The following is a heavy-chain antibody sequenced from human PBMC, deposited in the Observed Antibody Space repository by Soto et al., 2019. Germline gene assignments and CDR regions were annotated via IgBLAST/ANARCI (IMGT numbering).Heavy chain of an antibody. J-gene: IGHJ4*02. CDR1: GFTFKSFW. D-gene: IGHD2-8*01. V-gene: IGHV3-74*01. CDR2: MDIDGSTT. CDR3: ARPFRGVSHAHN. Sequence: EVHLVESGGGLVQPGGSLRLSCAASGFTFKSFWMHWVRQVPGKGLEWVARMDIDGSTTSYADSVKGRFTISRDNAKNTLYLHMDSLRPEDTAVYYCARPFRGVSHAHNWGQGTLVTVSS.